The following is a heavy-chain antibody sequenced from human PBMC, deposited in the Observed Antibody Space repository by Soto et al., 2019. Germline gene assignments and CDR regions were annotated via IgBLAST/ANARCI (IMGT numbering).Heavy chain of an antibody. Sequence: GGSLRLSCAASGFTFSSYWMSWVRQAPGKGLEWVANIKQDGSEKYYVDSVKGRFTISRDNAKNSLYLQMNSLRAEDTAVYYCARDWRYYYGSGSISYFDYWGQGTLVTVSS. D-gene: IGHD3-10*01. CDR2: IKQDGSEK. V-gene: IGHV3-7*03. CDR1: GFTFSSYW. CDR3: ARDWRYYYGSGSISYFDY. J-gene: IGHJ4*02.